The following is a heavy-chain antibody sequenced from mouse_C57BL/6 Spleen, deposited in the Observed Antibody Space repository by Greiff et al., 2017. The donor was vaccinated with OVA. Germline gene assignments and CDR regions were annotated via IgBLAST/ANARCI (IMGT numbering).Heavy chain of an antibody. D-gene: IGHD1-1*01. CDR1: GFTFSSYT. CDR2: ISGGGGNT. J-gene: IGHJ1*03. CDR3: ARHGHYGSSYRYFDV. V-gene: IGHV5-9*01. Sequence: EVQVVESGGGLVKPGGSLKLSCAASGFTFSSYTMSWVRQTPEKRLEWVATISGGGGNTYYPDSVKGRFTIARDNAKNTLYLQMSSLRSEDTALYDCARHGHYGSSYRYFDVWGTGTTVTVSS.